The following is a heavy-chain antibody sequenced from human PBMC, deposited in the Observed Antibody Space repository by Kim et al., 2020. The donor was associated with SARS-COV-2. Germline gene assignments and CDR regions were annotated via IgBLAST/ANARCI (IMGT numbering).Heavy chain of an antibody. J-gene: IGHJ6*02. V-gene: IGHV1-69*13. CDR2: IIPIFGTV. Sequence: SVKVSCKASGGTFSSYAISWVRQAPGQGLEWMGGIIPIFGTVNYAQKFQGRVTITADESTSTAYMELSSLRSEDTAVYYCARSPRDGYRYYYYGMDVWGQGTTVTVSS. D-gene: IGHD5-12*01. CDR1: GGTFSSYA. CDR3: ARSPRDGYRYYYYGMDV.